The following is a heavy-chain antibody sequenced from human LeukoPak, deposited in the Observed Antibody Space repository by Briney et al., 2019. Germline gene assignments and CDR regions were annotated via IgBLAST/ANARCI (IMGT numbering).Heavy chain of an antibody. V-gene: IGHV4-61*02. Sequence: SETLSLTCTVSGGSISSGSYFWSWIRQPAGKALEWIGRVYSTGITNYSPSLKSRVTISVDTAKNQFSLKLTSVTAADTAVYYCARDRGDLDNWGQGTLVTVSS. CDR3: ARDRGDLDN. CDR2: VYSTGIT. CDR1: GGSISSGSYF. J-gene: IGHJ4*02.